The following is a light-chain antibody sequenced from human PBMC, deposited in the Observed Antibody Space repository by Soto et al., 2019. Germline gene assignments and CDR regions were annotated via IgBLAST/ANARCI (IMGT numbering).Light chain of an antibody. Sequence: QSVLTQPASVSGSPGQSITISCTGTSSDVGGYNYVSWYQQHPGKVPKLIIYEVKNRPSGVSSRFSGSKSGNTASLTISGLQPEAEADYYCSSFTGISTQVFGGGTKLTVL. CDR3: SSFTGISTQV. CDR2: EVK. CDR1: SSDVGGYNY. J-gene: IGLJ3*02. V-gene: IGLV2-14*01.